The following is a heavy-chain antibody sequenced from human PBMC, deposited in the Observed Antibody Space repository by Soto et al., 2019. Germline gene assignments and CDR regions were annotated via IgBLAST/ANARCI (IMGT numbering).Heavy chain of an antibody. V-gene: IGHV3-74*01. CDR2: IDNAGTDS. D-gene: IGHD3-10*02. J-gene: IGHJ6*04. Sequence: EVQLVESGGGLVQPGGSLRLSCAASGFTLSGRSMHWVRQAPGKGLVWVSGIDNAGTDSTYADSVKGRFTSSRDNGQNMLYLQMNSLWVEDTAVYLRARGLFGPDVWGKGTTVTVSS. CDR1: GFTLSGRS. CDR3: ARGLFGPDV.